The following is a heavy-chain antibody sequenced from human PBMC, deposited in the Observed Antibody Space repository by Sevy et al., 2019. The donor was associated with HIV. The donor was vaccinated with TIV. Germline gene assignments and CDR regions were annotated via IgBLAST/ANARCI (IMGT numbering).Heavy chain of an antibody. J-gene: IGHJ4*02. D-gene: IGHD6-19*01. CDR2: IWYDGSNK. CDR3: ARDYIAVAGIGYYFDH. V-gene: IGHV3-33*01. Sequence: GGSLRLSCVASGFTFSTYGMYWVRQAPGKGLEWVAVIWYDGSNKEYVDSVKGRFTISRDNSKDTLYLQMNSLRAEDTAVYYCARDYIAVAGIGYYFDHWGQGTLVTVSS. CDR1: GFTFSTYG.